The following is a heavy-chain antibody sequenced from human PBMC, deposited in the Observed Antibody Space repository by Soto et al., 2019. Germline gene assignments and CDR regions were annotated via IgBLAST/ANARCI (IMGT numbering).Heavy chain of an antibody. CDR2: INPNSGGT. CDR1: GYTFTGYY. V-gene: IGHV1-2*04. CDR3: ARIRTKQDYYGMDV. Sequence: QVQLVQSGAEVKKPGASVKVSCKASGYTFTGYYMHWVRQAPGQGLEWMGWINPNSGGTNYAQKLQGWVTMTRATSISTAYMELSRLRSDDTAVYYCARIRTKQDYYGMDVWGQGTTVTVSS. D-gene: IGHD2-2*01. J-gene: IGHJ6*02.